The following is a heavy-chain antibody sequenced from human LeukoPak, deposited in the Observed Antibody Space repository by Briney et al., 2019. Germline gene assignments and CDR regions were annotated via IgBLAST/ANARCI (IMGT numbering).Heavy chain of an antibody. V-gene: IGHV3-7*01. D-gene: IGHD3-22*01. CDR2: IKTDGSEK. J-gene: IGHJ1*01. Sequence: GGSLRLSCEGSGFTFSNYWMGWARQAPGKGLQWVANIKTDGSEKYYVDSVKGRFTISRDNAKNSLYLQMSSLRAEDTAVYYCATYSSLNRREFQYWGQGTLLTVSS. CDR3: ATYSSLNRREFQY. CDR1: GFTFSNYW.